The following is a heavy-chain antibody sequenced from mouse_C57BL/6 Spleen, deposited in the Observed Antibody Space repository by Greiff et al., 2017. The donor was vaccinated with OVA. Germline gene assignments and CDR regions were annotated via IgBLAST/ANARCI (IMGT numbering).Heavy chain of an antibody. Sequence: EVQLQQSGAELVRPGASVKLSCTASGFNIQDDYMHWVKQRPEQGLEWIGWIDPENGDTEYASKFQGKATITADTSSNTAYLQLSSLTYEDTADNYCTTRYYGSSYCDYWGQGTTRTVSS. CDR2: IDPENGDT. CDR3: TTRYYGSSYCDY. J-gene: IGHJ2*01. V-gene: IGHV14-4*01. CDR1: GFNIQDDY. D-gene: IGHD1-1*01.